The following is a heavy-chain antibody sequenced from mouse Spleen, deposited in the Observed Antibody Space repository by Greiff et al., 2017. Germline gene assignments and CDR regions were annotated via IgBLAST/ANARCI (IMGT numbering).Heavy chain of an antibody. CDR2: IRNKANGYTT. D-gene: IGHD1-2*01. J-gene: IGHJ1*01. V-gene: IGHV7-3*01. CDR1: GFTFTDYY. CDR3: ARYHYYGDWYFDV. Sequence: EVMLVESGGGLVQPGGSLSLSCAASGFTFTDYYMSWVRQPPGKALEWLGFIRNKANGYTTEYSASVKGRFTISRDNSQSILYLQMNALRAEDSATYYCARYHYYGDWYFDVWGEGTTVTVSS.